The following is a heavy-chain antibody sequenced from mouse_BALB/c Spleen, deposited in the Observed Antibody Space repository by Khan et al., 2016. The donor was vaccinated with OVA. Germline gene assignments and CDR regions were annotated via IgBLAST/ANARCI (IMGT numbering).Heavy chain of an antibody. CDR1: GFTIRDNY. D-gene: IGHD6-1*01. CDR2: IAPANGNV. V-gene: IGHV14-3*02. CDR3: AHPSDDPRYFDV. J-gene: IGHJ1*01. Sequence: EVQLQESGAELVKPGASVKLSCTASGFTIRDNYIHWVKQRPEQGLEWIGRIAPANGNVKYDPKFQGKATITADTSSNTAYLQVSSLTSEDSAVYYCAHPSDDPRYFDVWGAGTTVTVSS.